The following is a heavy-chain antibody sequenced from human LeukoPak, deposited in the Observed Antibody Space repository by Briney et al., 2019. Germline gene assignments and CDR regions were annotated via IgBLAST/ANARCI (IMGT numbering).Heavy chain of an antibody. Sequence: GGSLRLSCAASGFSFSSYSINWGRQAPGKGLEWVSYISGNGNAKHYTDSVKGRFTISRDNAKNALYLQMNSLRAEDTDVYFCAREYVYAFDYWGQGTLVTVSS. J-gene: IGHJ4*02. CDR2: ISGNGNAK. CDR1: GFSFSSYS. CDR3: AREYVYAFDY. D-gene: IGHD2/OR15-2a*01. V-gene: IGHV3-48*01.